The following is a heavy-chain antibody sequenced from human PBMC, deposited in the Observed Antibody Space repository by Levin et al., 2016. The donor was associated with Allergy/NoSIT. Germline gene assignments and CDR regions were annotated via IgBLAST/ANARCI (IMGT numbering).Heavy chain of an antibody. Sequence: WVRQAPGQGLEWMGWISAYSGDTNYAQKVQGRVTMTTDTSTSTAYMELRSLRSDDTAVYYCARDLFDYWGQGTLVTVSS. J-gene: IGHJ4*02. CDR2: ISAYSGDT. CDR3: ARDLFDY. V-gene: IGHV1-18*01.